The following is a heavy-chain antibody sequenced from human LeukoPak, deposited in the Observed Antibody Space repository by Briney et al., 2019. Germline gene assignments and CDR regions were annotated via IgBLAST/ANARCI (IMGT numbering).Heavy chain of an antibody. CDR2: IYSGGTT. J-gene: IGHJ4*02. Sequence: GGSLRLSCAASGFTVSSNYMSWVRQAPGKGLEWVSVIYSGGTTNYADSVKGRFTISRDNSKNTLFLQMNSLRAEDTAVYYCARGGYSSSWYHFDYWGQGTLVTVSS. V-gene: IGHV3-53*01. CDR1: GFTVSSNY. D-gene: IGHD6-13*01. CDR3: ARGGYSSSWYHFDY.